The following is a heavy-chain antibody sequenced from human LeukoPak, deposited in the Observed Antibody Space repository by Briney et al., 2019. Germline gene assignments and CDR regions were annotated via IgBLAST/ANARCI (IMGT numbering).Heavy chain of an antibody. CDR1: GSTFSSYS. V-gene: IGHV3-21*01. J-gene: IGHJ4*02. CDR3: ARDRVKIRSKGGLAGHFDY. Sequence: PGGSLRLSCAASGSTFSSYSMNWVRQAPGKGLEWVSSISSSSSYIYYADSVKGRFTISRDNAKNSLYLQMNSLRAEDTAVYYCARDRVKIRSKGGLAGHFDYWGQGTLVTVSS. D-gene: IGHD6-19*01. CDR2: ISSSSSYI.